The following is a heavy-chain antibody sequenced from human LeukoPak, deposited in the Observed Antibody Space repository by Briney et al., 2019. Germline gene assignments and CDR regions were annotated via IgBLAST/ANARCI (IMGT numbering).Heavy chain of an antibody. D-gene: IGHD2-2*03. CDR1: GYIFTGYY. J-gene: IGHJ5*02. V-gene: IGHV1-2*02. CDR2: INPNSGGT. Sequence: ASVKVSCKASGYIFTGYYMHWVRQAPGQGLEWMGWINPNSGGTNYAQKFQGRVTMTRDTSISTAYMELSRLRSDDTAVYYCARVFGLDIVVVPAAPLQFDPWGQGTLVTVSS. CDR3: ARVFGLDIVVVPAAPLQFDP.